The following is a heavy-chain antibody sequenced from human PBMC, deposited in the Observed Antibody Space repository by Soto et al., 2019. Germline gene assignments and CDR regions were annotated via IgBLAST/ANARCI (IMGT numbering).Heavy chain of an antibody. CDR3: ATFYGDYIVKYYYGMDV. Sequence: SVKVSCKASGGTFSSYAISWVRQAPGQGLGWMGGIIPIFGTANYAQKFQGRVTITADESTSTAYMELSSLRSEDTAVYYCATFYGDYIVKYYYGMDVWGQGTTVTVSS. J-gene: IGHJ6*02. D-gene: IGHD4-17*01. V-gene: IGHV1-69*13. CDR2: IIPIFGTA. CDR1: GGTFSSYA.